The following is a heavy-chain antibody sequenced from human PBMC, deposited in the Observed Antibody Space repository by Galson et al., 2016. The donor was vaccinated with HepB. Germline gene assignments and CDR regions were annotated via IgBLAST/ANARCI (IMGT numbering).Heavy chain of an antibody. V-gene: IGHV3-30*18. D-gene: IGHD5-18*01. CDR3: AKDLCPYVDTTMVNCDGMDV. Sequence: SLRLSCAASGFTFSSYGMHWVRQAPGKGLEWVAVISYDGSNKYYADSARGRFTIPRDNSKNTLYPQMNSLRAEDTAVYYCAKDLCPYVDTTMVNCDGMDVWGQGTTVTVSS. CDR2: ISYDGSNK. CDR1: GFTFSSYG. J-gene: IGHJ6*02.